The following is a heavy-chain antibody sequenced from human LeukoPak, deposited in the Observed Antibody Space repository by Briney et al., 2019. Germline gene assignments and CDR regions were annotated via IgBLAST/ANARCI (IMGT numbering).Heavy chain of an antibody. D-gene: IGHD3-22*01. V-gene: IGHV4-59*12. Sequence: KTSETLSLTCTVSGGSISSYYWSWIRQPPGKGLEWIGYIYYSGSTNYNPSLKSRVTISVDTSKNQFSLKLSSVTAADTAVYYCARDVEQVYYYDSSGLQAFDIWGQGTMVTVSS. CDR1: GGSISSYY. CDR2: IYYSGST. J-gene: IGHJ3*02. CDR3: ARDVEQVYYYDSSGLQAFDI.